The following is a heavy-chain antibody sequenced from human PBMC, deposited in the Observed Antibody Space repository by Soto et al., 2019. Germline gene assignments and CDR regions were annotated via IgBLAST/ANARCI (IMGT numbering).Heavy chain of an antibody. CDR3: STWHEREHAFDV. D-gene: IGHD1-1*01. Sequence: DVQLVESGGGLIQPGESLRLSCAAFGLTISGKKYVAWVRQAPGKGLEWVSALYDVDGSFYADSVTGRFTTTSDSSKTTVYLQMNDLRPDDTAVYYCSTWHEREHAFDVWGQGTTVTISS. J-gene: IGHJ3*01. V-gene: IGHV3-53*01. CDR2: LYDVDGS. CDR1: GLTISGKKY.